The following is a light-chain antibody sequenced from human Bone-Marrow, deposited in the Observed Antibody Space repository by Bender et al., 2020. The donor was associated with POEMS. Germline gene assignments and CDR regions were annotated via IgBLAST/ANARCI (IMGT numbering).Light chain of an antibody. V-gene: IGLV3-21*02. Sequence: SYVLTQPPSVSVAPGQTARITCGGNNIGRKSVHWYQQKPGQAPVLVVYDDSDRPSGIPERFSGSKSGNTASLTISGLQAEDEADYYCCSYAGTYTWVFGGGTKLTVL. J-gene: IGLJ3*02. CDR3: CSYAGTYTWV. CDR1: NIGRKS. CDR2: DDS.